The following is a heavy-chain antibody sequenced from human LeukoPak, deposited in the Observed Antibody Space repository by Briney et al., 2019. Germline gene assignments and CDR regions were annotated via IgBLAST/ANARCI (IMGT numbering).Heavy chain of an antibody. CDR1: GFSVGTNY. CDR2: IYSGGST. V-gene: IGHV3-53*01. D-gene: IGHD5-12*01. J-gene: IGHJ4*02. CDR3: AKSLIGSGYGWAPFDY. Sequence: GGSLRLSCAASGFSVGTNYMSWVRQAPGKGLEWVSVIYSGGSTYYADSVKGRFTISRDNSKNTLYLQMNSLRAEDTAVYYCAKSLIGSGYGWAPFDYWSQGTLVTVSS.